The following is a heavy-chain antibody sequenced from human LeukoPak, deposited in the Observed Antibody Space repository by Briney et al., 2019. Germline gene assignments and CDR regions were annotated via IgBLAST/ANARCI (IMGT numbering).Heavy chain of an antibody. CDR1: GYTFSGYY. V-gene: IGHV1-2*02. CDR3: ARDGLYCTNGVCSSDI. CDR2: INAKGGT. D-gene: IGHD2-8*01. Sequence: ASVKVSCKASGYTFSGYYMHWVRQAPGQGLEWMGWINAKGGTNYAQKFQGRVTMTGDTSTSTVYMELTSLRSEDTAVYYCARDGLYCTNGVCSSDIWGQGTLVTVSS. J-gene: IGHJ3*02.